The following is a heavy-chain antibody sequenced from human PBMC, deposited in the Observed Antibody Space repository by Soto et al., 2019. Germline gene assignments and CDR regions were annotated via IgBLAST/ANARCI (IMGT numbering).Heavy chain of an antibody. V-gene: IGHV3-48*02. D-gene: IGHD3-16*01. CDR2: ISSNSRFI. Sequence: EVQLVESGGGLVQPGGSLRLSCVASGFTFSSYSMNWVRQAPGKGLEWVSYISSNSRFIHYADSVKGRFTISRDNAKNARYLQMNSLREADTAVYYFTRDFTWAFGFWGQGTLLTVSP. CDR1: GFTFSSYS. CDR3: TRDFTWAFGF. J-gene: IGHJ4*02.